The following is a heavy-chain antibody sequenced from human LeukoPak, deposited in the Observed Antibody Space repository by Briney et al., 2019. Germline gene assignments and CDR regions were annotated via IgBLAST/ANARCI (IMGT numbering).Heavy chain of an antibody. J-gene: IGHJ6*03. CDR2: ILHSGYT. V-gene: IGHV4-39*01. Sequence: SDTLSLTCTDSGGSLGRSNTYWGWMRQTPGKGLEWLGTILHSGYTYNNPSLKSRVTMSVDSSKNQFSLSLSSVTAADTAVYFCARHRGGGGYHYMDVWAKGPQSLSP. D-gene: IGHD2-21*01. CDR1: GGSLGRSNTY. CDR3: ARHRGGGGYHYMDV.